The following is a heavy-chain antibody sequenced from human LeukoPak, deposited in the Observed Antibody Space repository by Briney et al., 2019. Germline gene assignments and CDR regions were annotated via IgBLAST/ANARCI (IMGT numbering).Heavy chain of an antibody. CDR1: GFTFSSYS. V-gene: IGHV3-48*01. Sequence: GGSLRLSCAASGFTFSSYSMNWVRQAPGKGLEWVSYISSSSTIYYADSVKGRFTISRDNAENSLYLQMNSLRAEDTAVYYCARDLLAVAGTGGQGTLVTVSS. CDR2: ISSSSTI. D-gene: IGHD6-19*01. CDR3: ARDLLAVAGT. J-gene: IGHJ4*02.